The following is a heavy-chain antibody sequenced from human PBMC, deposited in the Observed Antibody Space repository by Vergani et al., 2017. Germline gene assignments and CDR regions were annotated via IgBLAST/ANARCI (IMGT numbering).Heavy chain of an antibody. D-gene: IGHD5-18*01. J-gene: IGHJ4*02. Sequence: EVQLVESGGGLVQPGGPLKLSCAASGFTFSGSAMHWVRQASGKGLEWVGRIRSKANSYATAYAASVKGRFTISRDDSKNTAYLQMNSLKTEDTAVYYCTRRGVDTAMVTVDYWSQGTLATVSS. CDR1: GFTFSGSA. CDR3: TRRGVDTAMVTVDY. CDR2: IRSKANSYAT. V-gene: IGHV3-73*01.